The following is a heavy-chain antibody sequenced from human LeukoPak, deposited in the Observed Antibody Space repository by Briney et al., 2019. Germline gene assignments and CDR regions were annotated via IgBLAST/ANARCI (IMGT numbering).Heavy chain of an antibody. J-gene: IGHJ6*03. CDR2: ISVYNGNT. D-gene: IGHD3-16*01. Sequence: GASMKVSCKASGYTFTNYGIAWVRQAPGQGLEWVGWISVYNGNTNYAEKLQGRVNVTTDRSTSTAYKELRSLRSDDTAVYYCARDFGAPPYRATRGYYMDVCGKGTTATVSS. CDR1: GYTFTNYG. CDR3: ARDFGAPPYRATRGYYMDV. V-gene: IGHV1-18*01.